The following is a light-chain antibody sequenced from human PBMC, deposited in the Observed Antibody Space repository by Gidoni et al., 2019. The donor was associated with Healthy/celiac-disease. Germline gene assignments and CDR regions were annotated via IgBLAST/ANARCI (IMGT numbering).Light chain of an antibody. CDR1: QSVSSN. J-gene: IGKJ2*04. CDR3: QHYNNWPSRS. V-gene: IGKV3-15*01. Sequence: DIVMTQSPATLSVSPGERATLSCRASQSVSSNFAWYQQKPGQAPRLLIYDTSTRATGVPARFSGSGSGTEFTLTISSLQSEDFAVFYCQHYNNWPSRSFGQGTKLEIK. CDR2: DTS.